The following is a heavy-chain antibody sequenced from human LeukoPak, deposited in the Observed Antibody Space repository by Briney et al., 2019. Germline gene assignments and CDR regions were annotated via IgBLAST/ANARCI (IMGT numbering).Heavy chain of an antibody. J-gene: IGHJ3*01. CDR3: ARERWRSGSYHDAFDV. CDR1: GFTFSDHY. Sequence: GGSLRLSCAASGFTFSDHYMQWVRRAPGKGLEWVGRIRDKANSYTTEYAASVKGRFTISRDDSKSSMYLQMNSLKTEDTAVYYCARERWRSGSYHDAFDVWSQGTMVTVSS. D-gene: IGHD1-26*01. V-gene: IGHV3-72*01. CDR2: IRDKANSYTT.